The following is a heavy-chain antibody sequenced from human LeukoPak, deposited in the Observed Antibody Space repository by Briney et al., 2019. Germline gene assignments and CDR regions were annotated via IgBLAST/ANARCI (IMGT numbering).Heavy chain of an antibody. CDR2: INGDGSST. J-gene: IGHJ4*02. CDR1: GLTFRSYW. V-gene: IGHV3-74*01. D-gene: IGHD3-16*01. Sequence: GGSLRLSCEASGLTFRSYWMHWVRQAPGKGLVWVSRINGDGSSTSYADSVKGRFTISRDNAKNTLYLQMNSLRAEDSAVYYCASAYYHYYFDYWGQGTLVTVSS. CDR3: ASAYYHYYFDY.